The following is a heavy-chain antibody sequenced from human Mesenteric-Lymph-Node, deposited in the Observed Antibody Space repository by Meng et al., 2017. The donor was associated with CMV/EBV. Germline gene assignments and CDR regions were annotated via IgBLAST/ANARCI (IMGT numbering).Heavy chain of an antibody. D-gene: IGHD3-10*01. CDR2: IFYSGSA. CDR3: ARDTLTYSYGPGWIDP. Sequence: RLQLQESGPRLVKLSETLTLKCTVSGGSISSSWHYWGWIRQPPGKGLEWIGSIFYSGSAHYNPALESRVTISIDKSKNEFFLNLGSVTAADTAMYFCARDTLTYSYGPGWIDPWGQGTLVTVSS. V-gene: IGHV4-39*06. J-gene: IGHJ5*02. CDR1: GGSISSSWHY.